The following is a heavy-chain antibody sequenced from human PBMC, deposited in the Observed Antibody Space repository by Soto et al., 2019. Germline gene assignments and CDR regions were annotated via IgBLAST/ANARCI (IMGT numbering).Heavy chain of an antibody. J-gene: IGHJ4*02. CDR2: IWYDGSNK. Sequence: QVQLVESGGGVVQPGRSLRLSCAASGFTFSSYGMHWVRQAPGKGLEWVAVIWYDGSNKYYADSVKGRFTISRDNSKNTLYLQMNSLRAEDTAVYYCARGYYYDSSGYYFDYWGQGTLVTVSS. CDR3: ARGYYYDSSGYYFDY. D-gene: IGHD3-22*01. CDR1: GFTFSSYG. V-gene: IGHV3-33*01.